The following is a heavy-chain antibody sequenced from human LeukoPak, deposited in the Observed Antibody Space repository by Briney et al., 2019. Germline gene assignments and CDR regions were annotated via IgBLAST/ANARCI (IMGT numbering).Heavy chain of an antibody. CDR3: ARDWRNYYDSSAYYYFDY. J-gene: IGHJ4*02. V-gene: IGHV4-39*07. Sequence: PSETLSLTCTVSGGSISSSSYYWGWIRQPPGKGLEWIGSIYYSGSTYYNPSLKSRVTISVDTSKNQFSLKLSSVAAADTAVYYCARDWRNYYDSSAYYYFDYWGQGTLVTVSS. CDR1: GGSISSSSYY. CDR2: IYYSGST. D-gene: IGHD3-22*01.